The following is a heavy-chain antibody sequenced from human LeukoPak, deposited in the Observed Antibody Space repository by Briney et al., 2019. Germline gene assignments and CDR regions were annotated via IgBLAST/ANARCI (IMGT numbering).Heavy chain of an antibody. CDR2: ISGSGGST. J-gene: IGHJ4*02. V-gene: IGHV3-23*01. Sequence: GGSLRLSCAASGFTFSSYAMSWVRQAPGKGLEWVSAISGSGGSTYYADSVKGRFTISRDNSKNTLYLQMNSLRAEDTAVYYCAKDPDYGDYPAGFYFDYWGQGTLATVSS. D-gene: IGHD4-17*01. CDR3: AKDPDYGDYPAGFYFDY. CDR1: GFTFSSYA.